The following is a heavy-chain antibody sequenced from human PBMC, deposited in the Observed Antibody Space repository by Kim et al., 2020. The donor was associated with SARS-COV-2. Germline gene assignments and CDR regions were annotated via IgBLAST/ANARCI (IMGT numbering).Heavy chain of an antibody. CDR2: IKSKTDGGKT. Sequence: GGSLRLSCAASGFTFSNAWMSWVRQAPGKGLEWVGRIKSKTDGGKTDYAAHVKGRFTILRDDSKNTLYLQMNSLKTEDTAEYSCTTVMILYSSSSCPFDPWGQGTLVTVSS. V-gene: IGHV3-15*01. D-gene: IGHD6-6*01. CDR3: TTVMILYSSSSCPFDP. J-gene: IGHJ5*02. CDR1: GFTFSNAW.